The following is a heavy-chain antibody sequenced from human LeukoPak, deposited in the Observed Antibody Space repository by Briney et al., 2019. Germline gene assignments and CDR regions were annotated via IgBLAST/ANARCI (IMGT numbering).Heavy chain of an antibody. Sequence: GGSLRLSCAASGFTFSDYYMSWIRQAPGKGLEWVSYISSSGSTIYYADSVKGRFTISRDNAKNSLYLQMNSLRAEDTAVYCCARDDSSGSGPYDYWGQGTLVTVSS. CDR1: GFTFSDYY. CDR3: ARDDSSGSGPYDY. D-gene: IGHD3-22*01. CDR2: ISSSGSTI. J-gene: IGHJ4*02. V-gene: IGHV3-11*01.